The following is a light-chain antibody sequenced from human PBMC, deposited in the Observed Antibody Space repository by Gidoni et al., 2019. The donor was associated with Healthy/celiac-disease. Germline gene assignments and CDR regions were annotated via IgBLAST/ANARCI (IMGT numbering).Light chain of an antibody. CDR1: SSNIGSNT. Sequence: QSVLNQPPSASGTPGQRVTISCSGSSSNIGSNTVNWYQQLPGTAPKLLIYSNNQRPSGVPDRFSGSKSGTSASLAISGLQSEDEADYYCAAWDDSLNGHVVFGGGTKLTVL. CDR3: AAWDDSLNGHVV. V-gene: IGLV1-44*01. CDR2: SNN. J-gene: IGLJ2*01.